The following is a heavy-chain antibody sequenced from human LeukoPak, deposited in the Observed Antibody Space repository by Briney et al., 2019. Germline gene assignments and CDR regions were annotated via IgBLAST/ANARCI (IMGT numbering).Heavy chain of an antibody. CDR3: ARVVLYYSYMDV. CDR1: GFTFSSYG. Sequence: GRSLRLSCAASGFTFSSYGMHWVRQAPGKGLEWVAVIWYDGSNKYYADSVKGRFTISRDNAKNSLYLQMNSLRAEDTAVYYCARVVLYYSYMDVWGKGTTVTVSS. D-gene: IGHD6-13*01. CDR2: IWYDGSNK. J-gene: IGHJ6*03. V-gene: IGHV3-33*01.